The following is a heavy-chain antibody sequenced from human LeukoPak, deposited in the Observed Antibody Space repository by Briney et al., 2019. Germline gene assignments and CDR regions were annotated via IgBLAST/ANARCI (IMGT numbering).Heavy chain of an antibody. CDR1: GGSISSGDYY. D-gene: IGHD3-22*01. V-gene: IGHV4-30-4*08. Sequence: PSETLSLTCTVSGGSISSGDYYWSWIRQPPGKGLEWIGYIYYGGSTYYNPSLKSRVTISVDTSKNQFSLKLSSVTAADTAVYYCASQYYYDSSGYYFWGQGTLVTVSS. CDR2: IYYGGST. J-gene: IGHJ4*02. CDR3: ASQYYYDSSGYYF.